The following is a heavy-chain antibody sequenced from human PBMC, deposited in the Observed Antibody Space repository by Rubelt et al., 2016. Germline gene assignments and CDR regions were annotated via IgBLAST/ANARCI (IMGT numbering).Heavy chain of an antibody. CDR2: INPSGGST. Sequence: QVQLVQSGAEVKKPGASVKVSCKASGYTFTGYYMHWVRQAPGQGLEWMGIINPSGGSTSYAQKFQGRVTMTRDTSTSTVYMELSSLRSEDTAVYYCARAYGGNGEFDYWGQGTLVTVSS. J-gene: IGHJ4*02. CDR1: GYTFTGYY. CDR3: ARAYGGNGEFDY. V-gene: IGHV1-46*01. D-gene: IGHD4-23*01.